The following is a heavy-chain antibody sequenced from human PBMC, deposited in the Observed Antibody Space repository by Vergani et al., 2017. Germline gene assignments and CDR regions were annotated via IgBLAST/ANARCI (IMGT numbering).Heavy chain of an antibody. D-gene: IGHD2-15*01. CDR3: ARGSCLGGSCYNPLFDY. CDR1: GGSINSHIYY. CDR2: IHTSGST. J-gene: IGHJ4*02. Sequence: QVQLQESGPGLVKPSQTLSLTCTVSGGSINSHIYYWSWIRQPAGKGLEWIGRIHTSGSTNYNPSLKSRVTMSEDTSNNQFSLNLTSVTAADTAVYFCARGSCLGGSCYNPLFDYWGQGILVTVSS. V-gene: IGHV4-61*02.